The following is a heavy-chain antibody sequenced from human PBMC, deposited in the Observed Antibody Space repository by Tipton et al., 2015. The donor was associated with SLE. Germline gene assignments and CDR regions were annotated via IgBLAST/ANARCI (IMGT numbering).Heavy chain of an antibody. D-gene: IGHD3-3*01. CDR2: VNHRGRT. CDR3: ARETRVDATFSKYNRFDP. V-gene: IGHV4-34*01. CDR1: GGSFSPYS. J-gene: IGHJ5*02. Sequence: TLSLTCALYGGSFSPYSWSWIRQSPGKGLEWIGEVNHRGRTSYSPSLKNRVTMSVDTSTNQFSLKLISVTAADTAIYFCARETRVDATFSKYNRFDPWGQGSLVTVSP.